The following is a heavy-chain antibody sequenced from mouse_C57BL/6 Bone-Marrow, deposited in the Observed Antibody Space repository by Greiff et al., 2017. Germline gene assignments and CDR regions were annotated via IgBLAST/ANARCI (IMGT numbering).Heavy chain of an antibody. CDR2: ISSGGSYT. CDR3: ASLGYYGSSYFYY. CDR1: GFTFSSYG. V-gene: IGHV5-6*02. D-gene: IGHD1-1*01. Sequence: DVKLVESGGDLVKPGGSLKLSCAASGFTFSSYGMSWVRQTPDKRLEWVATISSGGSYTYYPDSVKGRFTISRDNAKNTLYLQMSSLKSEDTAMYYCASLGYYGSSYFYYWGQGTLVTVSA. J-gene: IGHJ3*01.